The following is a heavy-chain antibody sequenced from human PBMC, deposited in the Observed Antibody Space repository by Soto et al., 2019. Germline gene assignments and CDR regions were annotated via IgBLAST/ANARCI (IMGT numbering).Heavy chain of an antibody. CDR1: RGTFGSHG. CDR3: ARGAMANFDY. V-gene: IGHV1-69*13. Sequence: GASVKVSCKASRGTFGSHGIAWVRQAPGQGLEWIGGFIAMLGTPTYAKKVQGRATITADESLTSSYLELRSLRSEDTAVYFCARGAMANFDYWGQGTVVTVSS. CDR2: FIAMLGTP. D-gene: IGHD5-18*01. J-gene: IGHJ4*02.